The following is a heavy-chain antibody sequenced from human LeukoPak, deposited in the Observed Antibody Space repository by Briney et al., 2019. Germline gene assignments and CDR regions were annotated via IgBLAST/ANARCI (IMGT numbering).Heavy chain of an antibody. V-gene: IGHV1-2*06. CDR3: ARGGAVLGTKYNWFDP. Sequence: ASVKVSCKASGYTFTGYYIHWVRQAPGQGLEWMGRINPNSGGTNHARKFQGRVTTTRDTSISTGYMELSRLRSDDTAVYYCARGGAVLGTKYNWFDPWGQGTLVTVSS. D-gene: IGHD1-1*01. CDR2: INPNSGGT. J-gene: IGHJ5*02. CDR1: GYTFTGYY.